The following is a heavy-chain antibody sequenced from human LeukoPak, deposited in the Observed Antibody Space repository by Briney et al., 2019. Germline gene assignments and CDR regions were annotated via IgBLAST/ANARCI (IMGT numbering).Heavy chain of an antibody. J-gene: IGHJ4*02. Sequence: ASVKVSCNASGYTFTGYYMHWVRQAPGQGLEWMGWINPNSGGTNYAQKFQGRVTMTRDTSISTAYMELSRLRSDDTAVYYCARWRGMATIPCPQCYFDYWGQGTLVTVSS. V-gene: IGHV1-2*02. D-gene: IGHD5-24*01. CDR1: GYTFTGYY. CDR3: ARWRGMATIPCPQCYFDY. CDR2: INPNSGGT.